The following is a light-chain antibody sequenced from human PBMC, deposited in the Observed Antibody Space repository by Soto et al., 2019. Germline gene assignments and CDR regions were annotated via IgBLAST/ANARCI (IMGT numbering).Light chain of an antibody. V-gene: IGKV1-39*01. CDR2: GGS. CDR3: QQIYTIPLT. J-gene: IGKJ4*01. Sequence: DIQMTQSPSTLSASVGDRFTMACRASQRISCWLAWYQQKPGKAPNLLIHGGSILQSGVPPRFSGGGGGTDFTLTISSLQPEDFASYYCQQIYTIPLTFGGGTKVDI. CDR1: QRISCW.